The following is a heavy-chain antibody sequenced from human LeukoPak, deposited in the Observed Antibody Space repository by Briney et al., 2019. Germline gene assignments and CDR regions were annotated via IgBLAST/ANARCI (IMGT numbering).Heavy chain of an antibody. CDR2: ISSSSSYT. CDR1: GFTFSSYS. J-gene: IGHJ4*02. V-gene: IGHV3-21*01. Sequence: GGSLRLSCAASGFTFSSYSMYWVRQAPGKGLGWVSSISSSSSYTYYADSVKGRFTISRDNAKISLYLQMNSLRAEDTAVYYCARDLRRNTMVRGVYRGYWGQGTLVTVSS. CDR3: ARDLRRNTMVRGVYRGY. D-gene: IGHD3-10*01.